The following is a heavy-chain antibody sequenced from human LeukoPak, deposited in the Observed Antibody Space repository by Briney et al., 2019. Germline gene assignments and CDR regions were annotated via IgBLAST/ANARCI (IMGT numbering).Heavy chain of an antibody. V-gene: IGHV3-30*18. CDR3: AKDWYSSSWPSPPGS. J-gene: IGHJ4*02. D-gene: IGHD6-13*01. CDR2: ISYDGSNK. Sequence: GGSLRLSCAASGFTFSSYGMHWVRQAPGKGLEWVAVISYDGSNKYYADSVKGRFTISRDNFKNTLYLQMNSLRAEDTAVYYCAKDWYSSSWPSPPGSWGQGTLVTVSS. CDR1: GFTFSSYG.